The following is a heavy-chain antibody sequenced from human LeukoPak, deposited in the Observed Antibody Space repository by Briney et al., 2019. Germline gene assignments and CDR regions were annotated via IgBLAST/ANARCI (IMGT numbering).Heavy chain of an antibody. D-gene: IGHD2-2*01. CDR1: GFTVSSNY. CDR2: ISGSGTGGRT. Sequence: PGGSLRLSCAASGFTVSSNYMSWVSQAPGKGLDWVSGISGSGTGGRTYYADSVKGRFTISRDNSKNTLYLQMNSLRAEDTAVYYCACSSPVVPAAMGAFDIWGQGTMVTVSS. J-gene: IGHJ3*02. CDR3: ACSSPVVPAAMGAFDI. V-gene: IGHV3-23*01.